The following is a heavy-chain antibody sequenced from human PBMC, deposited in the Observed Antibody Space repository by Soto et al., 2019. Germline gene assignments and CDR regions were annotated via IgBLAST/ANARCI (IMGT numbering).Heavy chain of an antibody. Sequence: QVQLVQSGAEVKKPGSSVKVSCKASGGTLSSYGINWVRQAPGQGLEWMGGITPILGTAYYAQNFQGRVTIPAGESTTTAYMELSSLRSDDTAIYYCARGRTVSGVFDYWGQGTLLTVSS. J-gene: IGHJ4*02. CDR3: ARGRTVSGVFDY. D-gene: IGHD6-19*01. V-gene: IGHV1-69*11. CDR2: ITPILGTA. CDR1: GGTLSSYG.